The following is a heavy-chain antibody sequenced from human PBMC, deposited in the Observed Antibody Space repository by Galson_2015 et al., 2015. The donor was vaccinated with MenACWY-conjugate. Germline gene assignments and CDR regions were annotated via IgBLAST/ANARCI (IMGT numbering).Heavy chain of an antibody. D-gene: IGHD4-17*01. CDR3: ARRSGCPSGDNDWYFDL. CDR2: INHSGFT. CDR1: GGPFSGSY. J-gene: IGHJ2*01. Sequence: ATLSLTCAVSGGPFSGSYWTWLRQPPGRGREWIGEINHSGFTNYNTSLKSRVTISGATAKNPISLKLNSVTAADTAMYYCARRSGCPSGDNDWYFDLWGRGTLVTVSS. V-gene: IGHV4-34*01.